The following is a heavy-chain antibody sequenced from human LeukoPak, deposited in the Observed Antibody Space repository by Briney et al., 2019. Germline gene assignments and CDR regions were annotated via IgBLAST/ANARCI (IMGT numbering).Heavy chain of an antibody. CDR2: INQDGSAK. CDR3: ARLYCGGGGSCDSYYEY. V-gene: IGHV3-7*05. D-gene: IGHD2-21*01. CDR1: GFTFSTYW. J-gene: IGHJ4*02. Sequence: GGSLRLSCAASGFTFSTYWMSWVRQAPGEGLEWVANINQDGSAKLYVDSVKGRFTISRDNAKNSLYLQMNSLRGDDTAVYYCARLYCGGGGSCDSYYEYWSQGNLVTVSS.